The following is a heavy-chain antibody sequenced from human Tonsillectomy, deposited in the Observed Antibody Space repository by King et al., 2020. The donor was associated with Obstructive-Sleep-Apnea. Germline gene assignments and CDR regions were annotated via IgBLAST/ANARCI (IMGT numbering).Heavy chain of an antibody. J-gene: IGHJ5*02. Sequence: QLQESGPGLVKPSETLSLTCTVSGGSISVYHWSWIRQPPGKGLEWIGYIDYSGSTNYNPSLKSRVTISVDTSKNQFSLSLTSVSAADTAVYYCARVGVDYDILTGHNRHRDWFDPWGQGTLVTVSS. CDR3: ARVGVDYDILTGHNRHRDWFDP. CDR2: IDYSGST. V-gene: IGHV4-59*01. CDR1: GGSISVYH. D-gene: IGHD3-9*01.